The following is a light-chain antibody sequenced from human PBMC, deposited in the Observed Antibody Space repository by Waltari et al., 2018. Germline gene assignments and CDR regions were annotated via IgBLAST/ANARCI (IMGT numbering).Light chain of an antibody. Sequence: DVVMTQSPLSLPVTLGQPASISCRSSQSLVSSDGNTYLNWFQQRPGQSPRRLIYQVSKRDSGVPDRFSGSGSGTDFTLKISRVEAEDVGVYYCMQSTYWPPKTFGQGTKVEIK. CDR1: QSLVSSDGNTY. J-gene: IGKJ1*01. V-gene: IGKV2-30*01. CDR2: QVS. CDR3: MQSTYWPPKT.